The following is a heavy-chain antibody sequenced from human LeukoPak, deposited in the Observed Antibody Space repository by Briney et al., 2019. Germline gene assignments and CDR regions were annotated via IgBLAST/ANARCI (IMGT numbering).Heavy chain of an antibody. Sequence: GASVKVSCKASGYTFTGYYMHWVRQAPGQGLELMGIINPSGGSTSYAQKFQGRVTMTRDMSTSTVYMELSSLRSEDTAVYYCAREVAVAGRGGALRFDYWGQGTLVTVSS. CDR2: INPSGGST. D-gene: IGHD6-19*01. CDR1: GYTFTGYY. J-gene: IGHJ4*02. V-gene: IGHV1-46*01. CDR3: AREVAVAGRGGALRFDY.